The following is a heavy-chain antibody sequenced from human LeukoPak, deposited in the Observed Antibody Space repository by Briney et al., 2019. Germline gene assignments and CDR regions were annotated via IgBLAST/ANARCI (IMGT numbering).Heavy chain of an antibody. CDR2: IYYSGST. CDR1: GGSISNGGYY. D-gene: IGHD5-24*01. V-gene: IGHV4-31*03. J-gene: IGHJ6*02. Sequence: SETLSLTCTVSGGSISNGGYYWSWIRQHPGKGLEWIGYIYYSGSTYYNPSLKSRVTISVDTSKNQFSLKLSSVTAADTAVYYCARGGDGYNYGLFYYYYGMDVWGQGTTVTVSS. CDR3: ARGGDGYNYGLFYYYYGMDV.